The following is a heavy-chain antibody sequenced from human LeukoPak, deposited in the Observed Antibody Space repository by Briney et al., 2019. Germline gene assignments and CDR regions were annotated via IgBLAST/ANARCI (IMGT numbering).Heavy chain of an antibody. CDR3: ARLFELMPLDY. V-gene: IGHV4-59*08. CDR2: IYYSGST. J-gene: IGHJ4*02. D-gene: IGHD3-3*01. CDR1: GGSISSYY. Sequence: PSETLSLTCTVSGGSISSYYWSWIRQPPGKGLEWIGYIYYSGSTNYNPSLKSRVTISVDTSKNQFSLKLSSVTAADTAVYYCARLFELMPLDYWGQGTLVTVSS.